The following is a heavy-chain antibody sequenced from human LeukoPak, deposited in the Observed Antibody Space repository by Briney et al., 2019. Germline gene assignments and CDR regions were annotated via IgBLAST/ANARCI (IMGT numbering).Heavy chain of an antibody. V-gene: IGHV3-11*04. D-gene: IGHD5-12*01. CDR2: ISSSGSSI. CDR3: ARTLRGYSGYDWGFDY. J-gene: IGHJ4*02. Sequence: GGSLRLSCAASGFIFSDYYMSWIRQAPGKGLEWVAYISSSGSSIYYADSVKGRFTISRDNAENSLFLHMNSLRAEDTAVYYCARTLRGYSGYDWGFDYWGQGALVTVSS. CDR1: GFIFSDYY.